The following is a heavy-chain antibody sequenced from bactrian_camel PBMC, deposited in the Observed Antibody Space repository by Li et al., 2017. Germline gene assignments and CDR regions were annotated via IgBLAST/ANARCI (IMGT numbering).Heavy chain of an antibody. Sequence: HVQLVESGGGSVQAGGSLRLSCSASGSGPIHYMGWFRQAVSVVREGVAAIDSRGGTAYADSTGRFTISQDNAKNTVYLQMSTLKPEDTAMYYCAASDWARYCSGGPRSYEYKHWGHG. V-gene: IGHV3S53*01. CDR1: GSGPIHY. CDR2: IDSRGGT. J-gene: IGHJ4*01. D-gene: IGHD2*01. CDR3: AASDWARYCSGGPRSYEYKH.